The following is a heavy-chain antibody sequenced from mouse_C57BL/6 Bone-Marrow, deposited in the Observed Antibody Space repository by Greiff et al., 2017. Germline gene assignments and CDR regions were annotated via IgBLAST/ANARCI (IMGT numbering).Heavy chain of an antibody. J-gene: IGHJ2*01. V-gene: IGHV1-55*01. CDR3: ARLPYFDY. CDR2: IYPGSGST. Sequence: VKQRPGQGLEWIGDIYPGSGSTNYNEKFKSKATLTVDTSSSTAYMQLSSLTSEDSAVYYCARLPYFDYWGQGTTLTVSS.